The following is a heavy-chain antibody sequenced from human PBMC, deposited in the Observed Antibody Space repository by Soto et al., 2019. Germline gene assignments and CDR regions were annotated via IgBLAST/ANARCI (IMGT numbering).Heavy chain of an antibody. D-gene: IGHD2-2*01. CDR3: ARTLLYCSSTSCYSHYGMDV. Sequence: ASVKVSCKASGYTFTSYDINCVRQATGQGLEWMGWMNPNSGNTGYAQKFQGRVTMTRNTSISTAYMELSSLRSEDTAVYYCARTLLYCSSTSCYSHYGMDVWGQGTTVTVSS. V-gene: IGHV1-8*01. CDR1: GYTFTSYD. CDR2: MNPNSGNT. J-gene: IGHJ6*02.